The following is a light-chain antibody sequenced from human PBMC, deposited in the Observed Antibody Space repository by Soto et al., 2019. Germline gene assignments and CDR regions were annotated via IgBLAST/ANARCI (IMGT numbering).Light chain of an antibody. Sequence: EIVLTQSPGTLSLSPGETATLSCRASQSVSSSYLAWYQQKPGQAPRLLIYGASNRATGIPARFSGSRSGTDFTLTISSLEPEDFGVYFCHQRNKFGQGTRLEIK. V-gene: IGKV3D-20*02. CDR1: QSVSSSY. CDR3: HQRNK. CDR2: GAS. J-gene: IGKJ5*01.